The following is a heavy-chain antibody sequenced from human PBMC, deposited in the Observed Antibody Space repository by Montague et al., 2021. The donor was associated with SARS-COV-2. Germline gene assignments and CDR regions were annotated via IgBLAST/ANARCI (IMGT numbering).Heavy chain of an antibody. V-gene: IGHV4-61*02. Sequence: TLSLTCTVSGGSISSGSYYWSWIRQPAGKGLEWIGRIYTSGSTNYNPSLKSRVTISVDTSKNQFPLRLSSVTAADTAVYYCARVGVGTMVRGVIPADYYCGMDVWGQGTTVTVSS. CDR2: IYTSGST. CDR3: ARVGVGTMVRGVIPADYYCGMDV. CDR1: GGSISSGSYY. J-gene: IGHJ6*02. D-gene: IGHD3-10*01.